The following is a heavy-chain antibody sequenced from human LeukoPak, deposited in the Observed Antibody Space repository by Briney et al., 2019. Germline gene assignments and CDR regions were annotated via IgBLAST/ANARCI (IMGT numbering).Heavy chain of an antibody. CDR3: ASGSGSYAYFQH. D-gene: IGHD1-26*01. CDR2: IYYSGGT. CDR1: GGSISSYY. J-gene: IGHJ1*01. Sequence: SETLSLTCMVSGGSISSYYWSWIRQPPGRGLEWIGYIYYSGGTNYNPSLKSRVAISVDTSKKQLSLRLSSVTAADTAVYYCASGSGSYAYFQHWGQGTLVTVSS. V-gene: IGHV4-59*01.